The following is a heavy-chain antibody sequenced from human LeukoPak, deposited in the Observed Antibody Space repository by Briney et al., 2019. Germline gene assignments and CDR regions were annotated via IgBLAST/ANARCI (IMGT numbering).Heavy chain of an antibody. CDR3: AKDLHDSSGYYYGSNFDY. D-gene: IGHD3-22*01. CDR1: GFTFDDYA. CDR2: ISWNSGSI. Sequence: PGRSLRLSCAASGFTFDDYAMHWVRQAPGKGLEWVSGISWNSGSIGYADSVKGRFTISRDNAKNSLYLQMNSLRAEDTALYYCAKDLHDSSGYYYGSNFDYWGQGTLVTVSS. J-gene: IGHJ4*02. V-gene: IGHV3-9*01.